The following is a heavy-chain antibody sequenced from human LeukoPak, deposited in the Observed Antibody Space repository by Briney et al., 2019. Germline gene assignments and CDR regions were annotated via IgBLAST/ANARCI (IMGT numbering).Heavy chain of an antibody. D-gene: IGHD3-3*01. CDR3: AKDSDFWNNYYDC. CDR1: GFTFSTYS. Sequence: PGGSLRLSCAASGFTFSTYSMNWVRQAPGKGLEWVSYIDTGTSTIYYADSVKGRFTISKDNAKNSLYLQMNSLRTEDTAVYYCAKDSDFWNNYYDCWGQGTLVTVSS. J-gene: IGHJ4*02. CDR2: IDTGTSTI. V-gene: IGHV3-48*01.